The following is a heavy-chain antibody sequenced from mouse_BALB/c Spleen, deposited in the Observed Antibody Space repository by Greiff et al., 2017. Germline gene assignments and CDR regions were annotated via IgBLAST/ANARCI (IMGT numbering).Heavy chain of an antibody. J-gene: IGHJ2*01. D-gene: IGHD6-1*01. CDR1: GFAFSSYD. CDR3: VKPRELLFDY. CDR2: ISSGGGST. V-gene: IGHV5-12-1*01. Sequence: EVQLVQSGAGLVKPGGSLKLSCAASGFAFSSYDMSWVRQTPQKRLEWVAYISSGGGSTYYPDTLKGRFTISGDNAKNTLYLQMSSLKSEDTAMYYCVKPRELLFDYWGQGTTLTVSS.